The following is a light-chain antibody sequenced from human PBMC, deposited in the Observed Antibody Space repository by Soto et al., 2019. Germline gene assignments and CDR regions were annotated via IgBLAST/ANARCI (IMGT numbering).Light chain of an antibody. CDR1: QGISSA. CDR3: HQFNSYPQT. Sequence: AIQLTQSPSSLSASVGDRVTITCRASQGISSALAWYQQKPGKAPKLLIYDASSLESGVPSRFSGSGSGTDFTLTISSLQPEDFAAYYCHQFNSYPQTFGQGTRLEMK. V-gene: IGKV1-13*02. CDR2: DAS. J-gene: IGKJ5*01.